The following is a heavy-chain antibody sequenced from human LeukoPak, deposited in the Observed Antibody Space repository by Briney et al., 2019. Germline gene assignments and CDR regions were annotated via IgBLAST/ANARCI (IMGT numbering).Heavy chain of an antibody. CDR3: ARGEYYYDSSGYTYYFDY. Sequence: SETLSLTCTVSGGSISSYYWSWIRQPPGKGLEWIGSIYHSGSTYYNPSLKSRVTISVDTSKNQFSLKLSSVTAADTAVYYCARGEYYYDSSGYTYYFDYWGQGTLVTVSS. J-gene: IGHJ4*02. D-gene: IGHD3-22*01. V-gene: IGHV4-59*01. CDR2: IYHSGST. CDR1: GGSISSYY.